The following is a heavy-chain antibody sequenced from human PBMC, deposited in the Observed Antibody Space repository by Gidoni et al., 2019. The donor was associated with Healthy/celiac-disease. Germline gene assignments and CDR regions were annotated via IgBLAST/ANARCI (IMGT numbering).Heavy chain of an antibody. CDR3: TTVNPDYYDSSGYSDAFDI. J-gene: IGHJ3*02. CDR2: IKSKTDGGTT. Sequence: EVQLVESGGGLVKPGGSLRLSCSASGFTFSNAWMSLVRQAPGKGLEWVGRIKSKTDGGTTDYAAPVKGRFTISRDDSKNTLYLQMNSLKTEDTAVYYCTTVNPDYYDSSGYSDAFDIWGQGTMVTVSS. V-gene: IGHV3-15*01. CDR1: GFTFSNAW. D-gene: IGHD3-22*01.